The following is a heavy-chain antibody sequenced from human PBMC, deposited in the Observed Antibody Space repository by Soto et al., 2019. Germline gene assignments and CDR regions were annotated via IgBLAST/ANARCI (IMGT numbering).Heavy chain of an antibody. D-gene: IGHD3-10*01. Sequence: EASVKASCKASGYTFTSYALHWVRKAPGQRLEWMGLINAGNGKTKYSQKFQGRVTITRDTSASTAYMELSSLRSEDTAVYYCARGQDYYYYYGMDVWGQGTTVTVSS. CDR2: INAGNGKT. J-gene: IGHJ6*02. CDR1: GYTFTSYA. CDR3: ARGQDYYYYYGMDV. V-gene: IGHV1-3*01.